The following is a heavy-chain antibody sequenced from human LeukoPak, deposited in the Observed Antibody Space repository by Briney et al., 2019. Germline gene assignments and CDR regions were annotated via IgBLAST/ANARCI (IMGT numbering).Heavy chain of an antibody. CDR1: GFTFSSYS. CDR3: ARWFGALGAFDI. D-gene: IGHD3-10*01. CDR2: ISSSSSYI. J-gene: IGHJ3*02. Sequence: PGGPLRLSCAASGFTFSSYSMNWVRQAPGKGLEWVSSISSSSSYIYYADSVKGRFTISRDNAKNSLYLQMNSLRAEDTAVYYCARWFGALGAFDIWGQGTMVTVSS. V-gene: IGHV3-21*01.